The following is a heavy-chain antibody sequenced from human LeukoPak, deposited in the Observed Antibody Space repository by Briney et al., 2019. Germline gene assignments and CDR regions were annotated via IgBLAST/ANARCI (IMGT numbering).Heavy chain of an antibody. D-gene: IGHD6-13*01. V-gene: IGHV4-4*07. J-gene: IGHJ6*03. CDR3: ARGPASSSWLLAYMDV. CDR1: GGSISSYY. Sequence: SETLSLTCTVSGGSISSYYWSWIRQPAGKGLEWIGRIYTSGSANYNPSLKSRVTMSVDTSKNQFSLKLSSVTAADTAVYYCARGPASSSWLLAYMDVWGKGTTVTVSS. CDR2: IYTSGSA.